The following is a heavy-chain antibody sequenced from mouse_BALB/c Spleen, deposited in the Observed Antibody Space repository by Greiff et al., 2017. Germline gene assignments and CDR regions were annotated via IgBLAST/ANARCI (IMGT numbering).Heavy chain of an antibody. CDR1: GFTFSSFG. CDR2: ISSGSSTI. D-gene: IGHD2-14*01. V-gene: IGHV5-17*02. Sequence: EVQVVESGGGLVQPGGSRKLSCAASGFTFSSFGMHWVRQAPEKGLEWVAYISSGSSTIYYADTVKGRFTISRDNPKNTLFLQMTSLRSEDTAMYYCARTRYHYFDYWGQGTTLTVSS. CDR3: ARTRYHYFDY. J-gene: IGHJ2*01.